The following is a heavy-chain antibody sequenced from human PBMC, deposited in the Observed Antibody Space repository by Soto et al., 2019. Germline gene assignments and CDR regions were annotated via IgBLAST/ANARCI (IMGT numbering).Heavy chain of an antibody. CDR1: GGSISSYY. Sequence: QVQLQESGPGLVKPSETLSLTCTVSGGSISSYYWSWIRQPPGKGLEWIGYIYYSGSTNYNPSLKSRVTISVDTSKNQFSLKLCSVTAADTAVYYCARRKASTFRGVSFDYWGQGTLVTVSS. D-gene: IGHD3-10*01. J-gene: IGHJ4*02. V-gene: IGHV4-59*08. CDR2: IYYSGST. CDR3: ARRKASTFRGVSFDY.